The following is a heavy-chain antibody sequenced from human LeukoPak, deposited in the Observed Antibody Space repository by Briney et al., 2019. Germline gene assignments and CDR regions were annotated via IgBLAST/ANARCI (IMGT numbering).Heavy chain of an antibody. CDR3: ARDSNYGWYFDL. CDR2: IYYSGST. D-gene: IGHD4-11*01. J-gene: IGHJ2*01. V-gene: IGHV4-59*01. CDR1: GGSFSGYY. Sequence: PSETLSLTCAVYGGSFSGYYWSWIRQPPGKGLEWVGYIYYSGSTNYNPSLKSRVTISVDTSKNQFSLKLSSVTAADTAVYYCARDSNYGWYFDLWGRGTLVTVSS.